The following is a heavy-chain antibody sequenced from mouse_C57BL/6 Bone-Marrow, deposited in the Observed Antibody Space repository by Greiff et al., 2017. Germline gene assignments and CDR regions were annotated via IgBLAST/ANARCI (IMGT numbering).Heavy chain of an antibody. CDR3: ARGRGYGYDRDWYFDV. Sequence: EVKLQQSGPELVKPGASVKISCKASGYSFTDYNMNWVKQSNGKSLEWIGVINPNYGTTSYNQKFKGKATLTVDQSSSTAYMQLNSLTSEDSAVYYCARGRGYGYDRDWYFDVWGTGTTVTVSS. V-gene: IGHV1-39*01. D-gene: IGHD2-2*01. CDR1: GYSFTDYN. CDR2: INPNYGTT. J-gene: IGHJ1*03.